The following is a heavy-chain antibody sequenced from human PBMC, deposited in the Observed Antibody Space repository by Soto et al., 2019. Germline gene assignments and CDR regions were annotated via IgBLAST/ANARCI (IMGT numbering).Heavy chain of an antibody. Sequence: QVQLQESGPGLVKPLGTLSLTCGVSGGSISSSNWWSWVRQPPGKGLEWIGEFHHTGSTNYNPSLKSRVTISLDKSKNQFSLKLTSVTAADTAVDYCASRGGLAYFDYWGQGTLVTVSS. J-gene: IGHJ4*02. CDR1: GGSISSSNW. V-gene: IGHV4-4*02. D-gene: IGHD3-3*01. CDR2: FHHTGST. CDR3: ASRGGLAYFDY.